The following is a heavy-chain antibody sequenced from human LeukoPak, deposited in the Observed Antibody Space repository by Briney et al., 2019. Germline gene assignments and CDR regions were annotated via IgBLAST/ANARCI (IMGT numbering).Heavy chain of an antibody. Sequence: GASVKVSCKASGYTFTTYGLSWVRQAHGQGLEWMGWITTYNGDTDYAQKLQGRVTMTADTSTSTAYMELRSLRSDDTAVYYCAIVLPYFGYWGQGTLLTVSS. D-gene: IGHD3-10*01. CDR3: AIVLPYFGY. CDR2: ITTYNGDT. CDR1: GYTFTTYG. V-gene: IGHV1-18*01. J-gene: IGHJ4*02.